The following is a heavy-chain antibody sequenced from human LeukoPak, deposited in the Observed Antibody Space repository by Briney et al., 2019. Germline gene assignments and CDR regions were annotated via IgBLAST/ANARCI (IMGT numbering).Heavy chain of an antibody. Sequence: PSQTLSLTCAVSGGSISSGGYSWSWIRQPPGKGLEWIGYIYHSGSTYYNPSLKSRVTISVDRSKNQFSLKLSSVTAADTAVYYCASCGADAAAFDYWGQGTLVTVSS. CDR2: IYHSGST. J-gene: IGHJ4*02. D-gene: IGHD6-13*01. V-gene: IGHV4-30-2*01. CDR3: ASCGADAAAFDY. CDR1: GGSISSGGYS.